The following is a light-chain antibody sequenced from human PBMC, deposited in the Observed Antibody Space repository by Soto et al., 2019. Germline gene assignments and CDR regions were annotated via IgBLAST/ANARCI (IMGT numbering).Light chain of an antibody. V-gene: IGLV1-47*01. CDR3: AAWDNSLSGCVK. Sequence: QTVVTQPPSASGTPGQRVTISCSGGNSNIANNYVYWYQQLPGTAPKLLIYRDSQRPSGVPDRFSGSKSGTSASLAISGLRAEDEADYYCAAWDNSLSGCVKFGGGTQLTVL. CDR1: NSNIANNY. CDR2: RDS. J-gene: IGLJ2*01.